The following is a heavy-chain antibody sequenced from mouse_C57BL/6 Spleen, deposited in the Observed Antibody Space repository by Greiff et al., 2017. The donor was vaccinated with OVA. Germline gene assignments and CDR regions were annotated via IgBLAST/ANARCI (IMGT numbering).Heavy chain of an antibody. D-gene: IGHD1-1*01. Sequence: VQLQQPGAELVMPGASVKLSCKASGYTFTSYWMHWVKQRPGQGLEWIGEIDPSDSYTNYNQKFKGKSTLTVDKSSSTAYMQLSSLTSEDSAVYYCAIPYGSTRYFDVWGTGTTVTVS. CDR1: GYTFTSYW. CDR2: IDPSDSYT. V-gene: IGHV1-69*01. CDR3: AIPYGSTRYFDV. J-gene: IGHJ1*03.